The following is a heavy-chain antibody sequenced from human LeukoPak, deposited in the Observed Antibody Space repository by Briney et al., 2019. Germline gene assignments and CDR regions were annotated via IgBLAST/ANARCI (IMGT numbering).Heavy chain of an antibody. CDR2: IYGDGTTT. D-gene: IGHD1-1*01. Sequence: PGGSLRLSRAASGFTFSNYWMHWVRQAPGKGLVWVSLIYGDGTTTTYADSVKGRFTISRDNGKNTLYLQMNSLTVEDTAVYYCVRDETGTTPLDYWGQGTLVSVSS. CDR1: GFTFSNYW. CDR3: VRDETGTTPLDY. J-gene: IGHJ4*02. V-gene: IGHV3-74*01.